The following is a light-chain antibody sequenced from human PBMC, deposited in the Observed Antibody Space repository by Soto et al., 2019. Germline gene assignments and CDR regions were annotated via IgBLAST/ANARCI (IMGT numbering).Light chain of an antibody. V-gene: IGKV1-33*01. J-gene: IGKJ2*01. CDR2: DAS. CDR3: QQYDNLPPYT. Sequence: DLQMTQSPSSLSASVGDRVTITCQASQDISNYLNWYQQKPGKAPKLLIYDASNLETGVPSRFSGSGSGTDFTFTISSLQPEDIATYYCQQYDNLPPYTFGQGIKLELK. CDR1: QDISNY.